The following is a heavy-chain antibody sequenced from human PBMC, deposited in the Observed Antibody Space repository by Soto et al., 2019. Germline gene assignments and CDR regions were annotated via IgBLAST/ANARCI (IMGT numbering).Heavy chain of an antibody. CDR2: FIPIFGIA. J-gene: IGHJ3*02. V-gene: IGHV1-69*10. D-gene: IGHD7-27*01. CDR1: GGTFSSYA. CDR3: ARSPDWGSDAFDI. Sequence: ASVKVSCKASGGTFSSYAISWVRQAPGQGLEWMGGFIPIFGIANYAQKFQGRVTITADKSTSTAYMELISLRSEDTAVYYCARSPDWGSDAFDIWGQGTMVTVSS.